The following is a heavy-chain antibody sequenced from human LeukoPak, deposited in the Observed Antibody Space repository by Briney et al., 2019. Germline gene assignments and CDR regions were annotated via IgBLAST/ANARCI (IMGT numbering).Heavy chain of an antibody. CDR3: ARETYYYDSSGYPEAGYFDY. D-gene: IGHD3-22*01. Sequence: GGSLRLSCAASGFTFSSYEMNWVRQAPGKGLDWVSYISSSGSTIYYADSVKGRFTISRDNAKNSLYLQMNSLRAEDTAVYYCARETYYYDSSGYPEAGYFDYWGQGTLVTVSS. V-gene: IGHV3-48*03. CDR1: GFTFSSYE. CDR2: ISSSGSTI. J-gene: IGHJ4*02.